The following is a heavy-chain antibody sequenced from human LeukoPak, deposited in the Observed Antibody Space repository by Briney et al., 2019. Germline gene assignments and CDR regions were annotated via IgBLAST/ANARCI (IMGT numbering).Heavy chain of an antibody. J-gene: IGHJ4*02. Sequence: GGSLRLSCAASGITVSSNYMSWVRQAPGKGLEWVSVIYRGGSTYYAESVKGRFTISRDNSKNTLYLQMNSLRAEDTAVYYCARDSSPDSSGYYCFDYWGQGTLVTVSS. D-gene: IGHD3-22*01. CDR1: GITVSSNY. CDR2: IYRGGST. V-gene: IGHV3-53*01. CDR3: ARDSSPDSSGYYCFDY.